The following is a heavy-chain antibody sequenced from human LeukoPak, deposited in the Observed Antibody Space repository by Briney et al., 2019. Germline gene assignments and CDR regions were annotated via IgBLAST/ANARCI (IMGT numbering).Heavy chain of an antibody. V-gene: IGHV3-23*01. CDR1: GFTFNSYA. D-gene: IGHD2-21*01. J-gene: IGHJ4*02. CDR2: LSGGVSTT. Sequence: GGSLRLSCVASGFTFNSYAMSWVRQAPGKGLEWVSTLSGGVSTTWHADSVRGRFPISRDKPKNTVYLQMNSLRAEDTAVSDCAKASRASCGGAFCYHFDTWGPGTLVTVSS. CDR3: AKASRASCGGAFCYHFDT.